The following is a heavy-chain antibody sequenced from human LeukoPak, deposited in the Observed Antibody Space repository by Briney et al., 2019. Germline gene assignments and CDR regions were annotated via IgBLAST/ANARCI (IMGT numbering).Heavy chain of an antibody. CDR2: ITDNGLAR. J-gene: IGHJ4*02. D-gene: IGHD5-24*01. CDR1: GFTFRSYA. V-gene: IGHV3-23*01. CDR3: ARDGWGWAQYDY. Sequence: GGSLRLSCTGSGFTFRSYAMGWVRQAPGKGLEGVAGITDNGLARNYADSVQGRFTIHRDDSRSTVDLQMNSLRVEDTALYYCARDGWGWAQYDYWGQGTLVTVSS.